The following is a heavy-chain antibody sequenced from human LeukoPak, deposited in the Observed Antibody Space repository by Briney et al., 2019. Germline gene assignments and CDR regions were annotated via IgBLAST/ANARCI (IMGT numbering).Heavy chain of an antibody. CDR2: ISISGST. D-gene: IGHD3-22*01. V-gene: IGHV4-31*03. CDR1: GGSISSGAHS. CDR3: VRGSIVYDSRASMSYAMDV. Sequence: SETLSLTCTVSGGSISSGAHSWTWIRQRPGKGLEWIGYISISGSTYYSPSLTSRVTVSKDTSQNQFSLRLSSVTAADTAVYFCVRGSIVYDSRASMSYAMDVWGQGTTVTVSS. J-gene: IGHJ6*02.